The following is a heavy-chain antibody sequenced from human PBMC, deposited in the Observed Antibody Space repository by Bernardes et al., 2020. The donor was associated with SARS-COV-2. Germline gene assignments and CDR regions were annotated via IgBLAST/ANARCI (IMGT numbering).Heavy chain of an antibody. CDR1: GFSFSDYW. Sequence: GGSLRLSCAASGFSFSDYWMSWVRQAPGRGLEWVANINQVGSEQYYVDSVKGRFTISRDNAKNSLFLHLNILRAEDTAVYYCAWYRADHWGQGTLVTVSS. D-gene: IGHD1-20*01. V-gene: IGHV3-7*03. CDR3: AWYRADH. J-gene: IGHJ4*02. CDR2: INQVGSEQ.